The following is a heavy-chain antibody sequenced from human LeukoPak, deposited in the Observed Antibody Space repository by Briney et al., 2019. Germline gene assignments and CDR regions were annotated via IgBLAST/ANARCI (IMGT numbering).Heavy chain of an antibody. Sequence: GGSLRLSCAASGFTFSSYGMHWVRQAPGKGLEWVAFIRYDGSNKYYADSVKGRFTISRDNSKNTLYLQMSSLRAEDTAVYYCARTYIVVVPAARPHFDYWGQGPLVTVSS. CDR2: IRYDGSNK. J-gene: IGHJ4*02. CDR3: ARTYIVVVPAARPHFDY. CDR1: GFTFSSYG. V-gene: IGHV3-30*02. D-gene: IGHD2-2*01.